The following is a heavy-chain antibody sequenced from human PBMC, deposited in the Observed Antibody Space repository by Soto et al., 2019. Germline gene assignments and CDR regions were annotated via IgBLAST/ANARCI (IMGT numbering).Heavy chain of an antibody. D-gene: IGHD3-10*02. V-gene: IGHV3-73*01. Sequence: GGSLRLSCAGSGFDFSGSTIHWVRQASGKGLEWVGRIRSKDNSYATAYAVSVKGRFFISRDDSKTTAYLQMNSLRDEDTAVYYCARSEATQLFPPDHWGQGTLVTVSS. CDR1: GFDFSGST. CDR3: ARSEATQLFPPDH. J-gene: IGHJ4*02. CDR2: IRSKDNSYAT.